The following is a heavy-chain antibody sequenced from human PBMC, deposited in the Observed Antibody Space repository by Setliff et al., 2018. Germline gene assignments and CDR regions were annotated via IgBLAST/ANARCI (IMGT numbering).Heavy chain of an antibody. CDR2: IDTSGRT. Sequence: SETLSLTCTVSGDSIGRGGFHWSWVRQPAGKGLEWIGRIDTSGRTQYNPALKSRVTISIDMSKNQFSLKVTSVTAADTAIYSCARDPHFTGGLDRWGQGTLVTVSS. CDR3: ARDPHFTGGLDR. V-gene: IGHV4-61*02. J-gene: IGHJ5*02. CDR1: GDSIGRGGFH. D-gene: IGHD2-8*02.